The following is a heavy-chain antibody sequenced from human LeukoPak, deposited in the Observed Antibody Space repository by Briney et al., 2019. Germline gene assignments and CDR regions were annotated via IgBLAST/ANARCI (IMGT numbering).Heavy chain of an antibody. CDR3: ARGSVVAAGDC. D-gene: IGHD2-15*01. Sequence: PSETLSLTCAVYGGSFSGYYWSWIRQPPGKGLEWIGEINHSGSTNYNPSLKSRVTISVDTSKNQFSLKLSSVTAADTAVYYCARGSVVAAGDCWGQGTLVTVSS. V-gene: IGHV4-34*01. CDR2: INHSGST. J-gene: IGHJ4*02. CDR1: GGSFSGYY.